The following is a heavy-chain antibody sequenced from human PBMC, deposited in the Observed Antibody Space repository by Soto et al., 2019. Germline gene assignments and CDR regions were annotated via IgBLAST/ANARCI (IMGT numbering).Heavy chain of an antibody. CDR1: GFTFSSYG. J-gene: IGHJ3*02. CDR3: ARGGNMVRGVIRAFDI. V-gene: IGHV3-33*01. CDR2: IWYDGSNK. Sequence: QVQLVESGGGVVQPGRSLRLSCAASGFTFSSYGMHWVRQAPGKGLEWVAVIWYDGSNKYYADSVKGRFTISRDNSKNTLYLQMNSLRAEDTAVYYCARGGNMVRGVIRAFDIWGQGTMVTVSS. D-gene: IGHD3-10*01.